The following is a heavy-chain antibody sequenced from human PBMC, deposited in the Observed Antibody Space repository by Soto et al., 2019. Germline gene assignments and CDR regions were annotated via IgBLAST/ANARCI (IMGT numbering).Heavy chain of an antibody. CDR1: GVCISSYY. J-gene: IGHJ6*03. V-gene: IGHV4-59*01. Sequence: SEMLSLNCTVSGVCISSYYWSWIRQPPGKGLEWIGYIYYSGSTNYNPSLKSRVTISVDTSKNQFSLKLSSVTAADTAVYYCARXSSSLSYYYYYYMDVWGKGTTVTVSS. D-gene: IGHD6-6*01. CDR2: IYYSGST. CDR3: ARXSSSLSYYYYYYMDV.